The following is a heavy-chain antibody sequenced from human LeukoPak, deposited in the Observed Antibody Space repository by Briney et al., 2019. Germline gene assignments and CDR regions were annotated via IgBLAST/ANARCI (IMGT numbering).Heavy chain of an antibody. D-gene: IGHD3-16*02. J-gene: IGHJ5*02. CDR3: ARVSGGNDYVWGSYRYTDNWFDP. Sequence: SETLSLTCTASGGSISSYYWSWIRQPPGKGLEWIGYIYYSGSTNYNPSLKSRVTISVDTSKNQFSLKLSSVTAADTAVYYCARVSGGNDYVWGSYRYTDNWFDPWGQGTLVTVSS. CDR1: GGSISSYY. V-gene: IGHV4-59*01. CDR2: IYYSGST.